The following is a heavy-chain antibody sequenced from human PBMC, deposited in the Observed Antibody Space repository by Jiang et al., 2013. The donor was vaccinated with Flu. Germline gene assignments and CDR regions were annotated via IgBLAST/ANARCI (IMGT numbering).Heavy chain of an antibody. D-gene: IGHD3-10*01. V-gene: IGHV2-26*01. Sequence: KPTQTLTLTCTVSGFSLSNARMGVSWIRQPPGKALEWLAHIFSNDEKSYSTSLKSRLTISKDTSKSQVVLTMTNMDPVDTATYYCARIARVRGSFDYWGQGTLVTVSS. CDR2: IFSNDEK. J-gene: IGHJ4*02. CDR1: GFSLSNARMG. CDR3: ARIARVRGSFDY.